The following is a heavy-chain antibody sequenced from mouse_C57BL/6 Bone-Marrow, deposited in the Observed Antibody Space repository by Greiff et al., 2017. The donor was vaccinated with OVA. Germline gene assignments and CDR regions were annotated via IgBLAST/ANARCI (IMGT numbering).Heavy chain of an antibody. Sequence: QVQLQQPGAELVKPGASVKLSCKASGYTFTSYWMQWVKQRPGQGLEWIGEIDPSDSYTNSNQKFKGKATLTVDTSSSTAYMQVSSLTSEDSAVYYCARVPLWYFDVWGTGTTVTVSS. D-gene: IGHD2-14*01. CDR1: GYTFTSYW. CDR3: ARVPLWYFDV. CDR2: IDPSDSYT. J-gene: IGHJ1*03. V-gene: IGHV1-50*01.